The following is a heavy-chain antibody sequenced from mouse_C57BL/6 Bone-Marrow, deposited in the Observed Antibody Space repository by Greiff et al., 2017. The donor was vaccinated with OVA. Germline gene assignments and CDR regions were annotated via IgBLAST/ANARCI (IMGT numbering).Heavy chain of an antibody. CDR3: ERINYWYFDV. CDR2: ISRGSSTI. Sequence: EVKLQESGGVLVKPGGSLKLSCAASGFTFSDYGMHWVRQAPEKGLEWVAYISRGSSTIYYADTVKGRFTISRDNAKNTLSLQMTSLRSEDTAMYDCERINYWYFDVWGTGTTVTVSS. J-gene: IGHJ1*03. V-gene: IGHV5-17*01. CDR1: GFTFSDYG.